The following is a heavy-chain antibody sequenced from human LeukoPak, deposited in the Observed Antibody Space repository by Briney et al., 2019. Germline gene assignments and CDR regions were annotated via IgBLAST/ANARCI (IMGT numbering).Heavy chain of an antibody. J-gene: IGHJ4*02. Sequence: GGSLRLSCAASGFTVSSNYMSWVRQAPGKGLEWVSAISGSGGSTYYADSVKGRFTISRDNSKNTLYLQMNSLRAEDTAVYYCATVSDVLRYFDWLSRTPFDYWGQGTLVTVSS. CDR3: ATVSDVLRYFDWLSRTPFDY. V-gene: IGHV3-23*01. CDR2: ISGSGGST. D-gene: IGHD3-9*01. CDR1: GFTVSSNY.